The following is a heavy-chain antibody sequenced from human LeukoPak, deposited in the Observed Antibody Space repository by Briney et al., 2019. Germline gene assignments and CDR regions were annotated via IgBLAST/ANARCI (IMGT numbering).Heavy chain of an antibody. D-gene: IGHD3-9*01. CDR2: IYHSGST. J-gene: IGHJ3*02. CDR1: GGSLTSSNW. CDR3: ARGVTYYGILTGYSVVGAFDI. Sequence: PSRTLSPTCAVSGGSLTSSNWWSWVRQPPGKGLEWIGEIYHSGSTNYNPSLKSRVTISVDKSKNQFSLKLSSVTAADTAVYYCARGVTYYGILTGYSVVGAFDIWGQGTMVTVSS. V-gene: IGHV4-4*02.